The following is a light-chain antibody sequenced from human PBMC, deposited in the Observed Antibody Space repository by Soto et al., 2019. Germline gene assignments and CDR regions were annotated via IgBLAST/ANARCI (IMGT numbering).Light chain of an antibody. CDR3: VSHISVAYRSIYV. CDR1: SSDIGVYDY. CDR2: EVT. Sequence: QSALTQPASVSGSPGQSITISCTGTSSDIGVYDYVSWYQQHPGKAPKLIIYEVTHRPSGLSNRFSGSKSDNTASLTISGLQAEDEADYYCVSHISVAYRSIYVFGTGTKVTVL. J-gene: IGLJ1*01. V-gene: IGLV2-14*01.